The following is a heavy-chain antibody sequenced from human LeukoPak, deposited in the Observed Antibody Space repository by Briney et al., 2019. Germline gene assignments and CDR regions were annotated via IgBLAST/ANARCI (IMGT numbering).Heavy chain of an antibody. CDR1: GFTVSSNY. CDR3: ARDRVGVSAYDSLFDY. CDR2: ISTSSSYT. V-gene: IGHV3-21*01. Sequence: GGSLRLSCAASGFTVSSNYMSWVRQAPGKGLEWVSSISTSSSYTYYADPVKGRFTISRDNAKNSLYLQMNSLRAEDTAVYYCARDRVGVSAYDSLFDYWGQGTLVTVSS. J-gene: IGHJ4*02. D-gene: IGHD5-12*01.